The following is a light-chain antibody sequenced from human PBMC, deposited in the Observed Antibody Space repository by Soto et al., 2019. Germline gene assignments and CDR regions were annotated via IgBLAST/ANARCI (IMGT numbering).Light chain of an antibody. V-gene: IGKV3-20*01. CDR3: QQYGGSPRYT. CDR1: QTISSTY. Sequence: EIVLTQSPGTLPLSPGERATLSCRASQTISSTYLAWYQQTPGQAPRLLIFGASTRATGTPDRFSGSGSGTDFTLTISRLEPEDFAVYYCQQYGGSPRYTFGQGTKLEIK. J-gene: IGKJ2*01. CDR2: GAS.